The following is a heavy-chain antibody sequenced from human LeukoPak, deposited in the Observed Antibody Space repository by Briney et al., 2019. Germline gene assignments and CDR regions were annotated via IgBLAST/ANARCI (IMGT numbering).Heavy chain of an antibody. CDR1: GYTFSSYG. CDR3: ARDGTDYGSFDY. D-gene: IGHD4-17*01. V-gene: IGHV1-18*01. CDR2: ISAYNADT. J-gene: IGHJ4*02. Sequence: GASVKVSCKASGYTFSSYGISWVRQAPGQGLEWMGWISAYNADTNYAQKFQGRVTMTIDTSTTTGYMELRSLTSDDTAVYYCARDGTDYGSFDYWGQGTLVTVSS.